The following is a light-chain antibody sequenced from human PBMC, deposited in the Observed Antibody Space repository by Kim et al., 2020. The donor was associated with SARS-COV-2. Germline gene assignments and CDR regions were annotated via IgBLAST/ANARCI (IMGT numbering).Light chain of an antibody. Sequence: VSPGQTATITCSGDKLGDKYACWFQQRPGQSPVLVIYEDSKRPSGIPERFSGSNSGNTATLTISGTQAMDEADYYCQAWDTSTCVFGTGTKVTVL. CDR2: EDS. CDR3: QAWDTSTCV. V-gene: IGLV3-1*01. CDR1: KLGDKY. J-gene: IGLJ1*01.